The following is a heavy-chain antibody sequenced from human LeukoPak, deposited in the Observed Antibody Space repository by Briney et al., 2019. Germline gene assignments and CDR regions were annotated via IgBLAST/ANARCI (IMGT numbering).Heavy chain of an antibody. CDR1: GFTFSSYA. Sequence: PGGSLRLSCAASGFTFSSYAMSWVRQAPGKGLEWVSAISGSGGSTYYADSVKGRFTISRDNSMNTLYLQMNSLRAEDTAVYYCAKLRITMIVVVKYFQHWGQGTLVTVSS. V-gene: IGHV3-23*01. CDR3: AKLRITMIVVVKYFQH. CDR2: ISGSGGST. D-gene: IGHD3-22*01. J-gene: IGHJ1*01.